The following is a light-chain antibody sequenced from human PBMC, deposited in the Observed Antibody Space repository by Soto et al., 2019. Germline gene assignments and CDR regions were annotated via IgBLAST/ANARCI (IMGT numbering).Light chain of an antibody. CDR3: QYLNSFPLT. Sequence: DIQITQSPSTLSASVGDRVTITCRASQSISTWLAWYQQKPGKAPKLLIYDVSSLESGVPSRFSGSGSGTDFSLTISSLQPEDVATYYCQYLNSFPLTFGGGTKVDIK. J-gene: IGKJ4*01. CDR2: DVS. V-gene: IGKV1-5*01. CDR1: QSISTW.